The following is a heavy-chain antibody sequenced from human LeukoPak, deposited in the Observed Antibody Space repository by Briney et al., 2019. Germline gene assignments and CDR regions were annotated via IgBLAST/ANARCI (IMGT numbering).Heavy chain of an antibody. J-gene: IGHJ6*02. V-gene: IGHV1-69*04. CDR3: ASRGFTYGYYYYGLDV. Sequence: ASVKVSCKASGGTFSSYAISWVRQAPGQGLEWMGRIIPILGIANYAQMFQGRVTITADKSTSTAYMELSSLKSEDTAVYFCASRGFTYGYYYYGLDVWGQGTTVTVSS. D-gene: IGHD5-18*01. CDR2: IIPILGIA. CDR1: GGTFSSYA.